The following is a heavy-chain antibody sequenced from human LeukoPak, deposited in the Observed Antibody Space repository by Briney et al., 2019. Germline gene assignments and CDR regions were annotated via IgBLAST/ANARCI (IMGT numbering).Heavy chain of an antibody. J-gene: IGHJ4*02. CDR3: AKPHNRYCSSTSCYTPFDY. Sequence: GGSLRLSCAGSGFTFSSSAMNWVRQAPGKGLEWVSSINNVASHIYYADSVKGRFTISRDNAKNSLYLQMNSLRAEDTAVYYCAKPHNRYCSSTSCYTPFDYWGQGTLVTVSS. D-gene: IGHD2-2*02. CDR2: INNVASHI. CDR1: GFTFSSSA. V-gene: IGHV3-21*04.